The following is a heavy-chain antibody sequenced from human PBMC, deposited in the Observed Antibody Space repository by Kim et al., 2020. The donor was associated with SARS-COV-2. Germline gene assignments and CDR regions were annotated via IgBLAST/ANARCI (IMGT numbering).Heavy chain of an antibody. CDR1: GGSISSSSYY. J-gene: IGHJ3*02. V-gene: IGHV4-39*07. Sequence: SETLSLTCTVSGGSISSSSYYWGWIRQPPGKGLEWIGSIYYSGSTYYNPSLKSRVTISVDTSKNQFSLKLSSVTAADTAVYYCASQTTPDYGDYENAFDIWGQGTMVTVSS. CDR3: ASQTTPDYGDYENAFDI. CDR2: IYYSGST. D-gene: IGHD4-17*01.